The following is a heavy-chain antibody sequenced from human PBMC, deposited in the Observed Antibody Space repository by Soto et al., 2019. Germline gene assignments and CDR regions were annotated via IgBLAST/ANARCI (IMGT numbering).Heavy chain of an antibody. CDR1: GFTFTSYA. V-gene: IGHV1-3*01. CDR2: INAGNGNT. Sequence: ASVKVSCKASGFTFTSYAIHWVRQAPGQRLEWMEWINAGNGNTKYSQKFQGRVTITRDTSASTAYMELSSLRSEDTAVYYCARGGMITFGGVIAYWGQGTLVTVSS. D-gene: IGHD3-16*02. J-gene: IGHJ4*02. CDR3: ARGGMITFGGVIAY.